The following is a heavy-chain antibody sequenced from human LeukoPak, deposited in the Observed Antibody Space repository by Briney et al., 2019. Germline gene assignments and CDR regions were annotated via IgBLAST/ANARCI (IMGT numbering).Heavy chain of an antibody. CDR3: ARDVPLPGGGVNWFDP. V-gene: IGHV4-31*03. CDR2: IYYSGST. Sequence: SETLSLTCTVSGGSISSGGYYWSWIRQHPGKGLEWIGYIYYSGSTYYNPSLKSRVTISVDTSKNQFSLKLSSVTAADTAVYYCARDVPLPGGGVNWFDPWGQGTLVTVSP. J-gene: IGHJ5*02. D-gene: IGHD2-15*01. CDR1: GGSISSGGYY.